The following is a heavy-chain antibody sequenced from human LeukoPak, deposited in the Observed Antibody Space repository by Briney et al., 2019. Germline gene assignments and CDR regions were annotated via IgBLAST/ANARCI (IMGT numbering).Heavy chain of an antibody. D-gene: IGHD2-15*01. CDR2: ISYDGSNK. J-gene: IGHJ4*02. CDR1: GFTFSSYA. V-gene: IGHV3-30-3*01. Sequence: GSLRLSCAASGFTFSSYAMHWVRRAPGKGLEWVAVISYDGSNKYYADSVKGRFTISRDNSKNTLYLQMNSLRAENTAVYYCARERVDIVVVVAATYFDYWGQGTLVTVSS. CDR3: ARERVDIVVVVAATYFDY.